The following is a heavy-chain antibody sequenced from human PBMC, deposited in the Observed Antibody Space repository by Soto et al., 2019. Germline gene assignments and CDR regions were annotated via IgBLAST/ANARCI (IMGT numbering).Heavy chain of an antibody. Sequence: DSLRISSRGAGDSLTGYWIGWVRQMPGKGLEWMGIIYPGDSDTRYSPSFQGQVTISADKSISTAYMQSSSLKASDTAMYYCARLWSGSYQGDAFDIWGQGRMVTVSS. V-gene: IGHV5-51*01. CDR1: GDSLTGYW. D-gene: IGHD1-26*01. CDR3: ARLWSGSYQGDAFDI. CDR2: IYPGDSDT. J-gene: IGHJ3*02.